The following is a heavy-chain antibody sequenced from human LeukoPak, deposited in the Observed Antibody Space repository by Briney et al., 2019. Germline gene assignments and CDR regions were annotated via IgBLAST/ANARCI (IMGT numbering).Heavy chain of an antibody. Sequence: SETLSLTCAVYGGSFSGYYWSWIRQPPGKGLEWIGEINHSGGTNYNPSLKSRVTISVDTSKNQFSLKLSSVTAADTAVYYCARGRYSDYYDSSGYYFGDWGQGTLVTVSS. CDR2: INHSGGT. J-gene: IGHJ4*02. CDR3: ARGRYSDYYDSSGYYFGD. D-gene: IGHD3-22*01. CDR1: GGSFSGYY. V-gene: IGHV4-34*01.